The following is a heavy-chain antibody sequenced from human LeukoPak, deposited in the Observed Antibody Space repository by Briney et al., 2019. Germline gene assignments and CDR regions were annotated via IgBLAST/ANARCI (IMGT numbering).Heavy chain of an antibody. V-gene: IGHV3-20*04. J-gene: IGHJ4*02. Sequence: GGSLRLSWAASGXTFDDYGMSWVRQAPGKGLEWVSGINWNGGSTGYADSVKGRFTISRDNAKNSLYLQMNSLRAEDTALYYCARGTLKAAATDFDYWGQGTLVTVSS. CDR1: GXTFDDYG. CDR2: INWNGGST. CDR3: ARGTLKAAATDFDY. D-gene: IGHD6-13*01.